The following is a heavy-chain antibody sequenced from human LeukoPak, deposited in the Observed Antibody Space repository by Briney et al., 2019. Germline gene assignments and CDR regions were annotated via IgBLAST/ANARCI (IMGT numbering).Heavy chain of an antibody. CDR3: AKVRGSYNYYYYYMDV. V-gene: IGHV3-23*01. CDR1: GFTFSSYG. J-gene: IGHJ6*03. CDR2: ISGSGGST. Sequence: GGSLRLSCAASGFTFSSYGMSWVRPAPGKGLEWVSSISGSGGSTYYADSVKGRFTISRDNSKNTLWLQMNSLRAEDTAVYYCAKVRGSYNYYYYYMDVWGKGTTVTISS. D-gene: IGHD1-26*01.